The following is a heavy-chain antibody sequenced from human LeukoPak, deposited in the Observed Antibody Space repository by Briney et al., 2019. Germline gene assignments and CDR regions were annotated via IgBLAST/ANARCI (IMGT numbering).Heavy chain of an antibody. CDR1: GDSISVYY. CDR2: IYYTGST. V-gene: IGHV4-59*12. J-gene: IGHJ3*02. D-gene: IGHD3-22*01. Sequence: SETLSLTCTVSGDSISVYYWSWIRQPPGKRLEWIGYIYYTGSTKYNPSLKSRVTISVDTSKNQFSLKLSSVTAADTAVYYCASGHYYDSSGYSHAFDIWGQGTMVTVSS. CDR3: ASGHYYDSSGYSHAFDI.